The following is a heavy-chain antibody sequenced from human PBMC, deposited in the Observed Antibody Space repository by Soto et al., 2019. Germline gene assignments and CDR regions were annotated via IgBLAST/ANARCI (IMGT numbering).Heavy chain of an antibody. J-gene: IGHJ4*02. CDR2: INAGNGNT. CDR3: AREKVSGTVTTSFGY. Sequence: ASVKVSCKASGYTFTSYAMHWVRQAPGQRLEWMGWINAGNGNTKYSQKFQGRVTITRDTSASTAYMELSSLRSEDTAVYYCAREKVSGTVTTSFGYWGQGTLVTVSS. V-gene: IGHV1-3*01. CDR1: GYTFTSYA. D-gene: IGHD4-17*01.